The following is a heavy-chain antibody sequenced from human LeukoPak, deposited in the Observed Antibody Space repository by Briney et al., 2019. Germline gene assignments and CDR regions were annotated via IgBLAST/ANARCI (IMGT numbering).Heavy chain of an antibody. CDR3: EELGITVIGGV. Sequence: GGSQSLSCAPSGFIFSSYEVKWVRQARGGGRECVSYIISRGSNILYADCVEGRLTISRDYAKHSLYVQMNSVRAEHTSVYFCEELGITVIGGVWGKGTTVTISS. CDR2: IISRGSNI. V-gene: IGHV3-48*03. D-gene: IGHD3-10*01. J-gene: IGHJ6*04. CDR1: GFIFSSYE.